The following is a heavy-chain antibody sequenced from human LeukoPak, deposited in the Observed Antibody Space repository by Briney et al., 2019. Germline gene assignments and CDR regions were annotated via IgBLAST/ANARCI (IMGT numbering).Heavy chain of an antibody. J-gene: IGHJ4*02. Sequence: TSETLSLTCTVSGGSISSYYWSWIRQPPGKGLEWIGYIYYSGSTNYNPSLKSRVTISVDTSKNQFSLKLSSVIAADTAVYYCASLYYYDSSGYSEPNLFDYWGQGTLVTVSS. CDR3: ASLYYYDSSGYSEPNLFDY. V-gene: IGHV4-59*01. D-gene: IGHD3-22*01. CDR1: GGSISSYY. CDR2: IYYSGST.